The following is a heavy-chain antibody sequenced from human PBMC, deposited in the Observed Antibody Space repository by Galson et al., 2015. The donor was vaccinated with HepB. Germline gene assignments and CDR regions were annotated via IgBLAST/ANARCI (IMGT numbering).Heavy chain of an antibody. D-gene: IGHD1-14*01. V-gene: IGHV3-33*01. CDR3: ARETTNSYYYYYMDV. CDR1: GFTFSSYG. CDR2: IWYDGSNK. Sequence: SLRLSCAASGFTFSSYGMHWVRQAPGKGLEWVAVIWYDGSNKYYADSVKGRFTISRDNSKNTLYLQMNSLRAEDTAVYYCARETTNSYYYYYMDVWGKGTTVTVSS. J-gene: IGHJ6*03.